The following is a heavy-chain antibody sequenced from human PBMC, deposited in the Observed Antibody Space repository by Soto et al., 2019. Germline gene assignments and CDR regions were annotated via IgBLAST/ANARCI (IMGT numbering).Heavy chain of an antibody. CDR1: GFTFSSYG. V-gene: IGHV3-30*18. D-gene: IGHD4-17*01. J-gene: IGHJ4*02. CDR3: AKLYGDYA. CDR2: ISYDGSNK. Sequence: GGSLRLSCAATGFTFSSYGMHWVRQAPGKGLEWVAVISYDGSNKYYADSVKGRFTISRDNSKNTLYLQMNSLRAEDTAVYYCAKLYGDYAWGQGTLVTVSS.